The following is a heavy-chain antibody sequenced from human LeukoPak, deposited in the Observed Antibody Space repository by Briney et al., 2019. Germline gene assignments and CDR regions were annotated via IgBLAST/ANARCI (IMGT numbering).Heavy chain of an antibody. Sequence: SETLSLTCTVSGGSISSYYWSWIRQPPGKGLEWIGYIYYSGSTNYNPSLKSRVTISVDTSKNQFSLKLSSVTAADTAVYYCARDRRWSWHSSGYYPDAFDIWGQGTMVTVSS. CDR1: GGSISSYY. D-gene: IGHD3-22*01. J-gene: IGHJ3*02. CDR3: ARDRRWSWHSSGYYPDAFDI. V-gene: IGHV4-59*01. CDR2: IYYSGST.